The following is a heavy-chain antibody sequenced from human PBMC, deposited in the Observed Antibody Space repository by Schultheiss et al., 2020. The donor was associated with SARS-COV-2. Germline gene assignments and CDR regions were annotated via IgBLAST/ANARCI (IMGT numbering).Heavy chain of an antibody. Sequence: ASVKVSCKASGYSFTTYLMHWVRQAPGHGLEWMGMVNPSAGGTTYAQRFQGRVTMTTDTSTSTVSMDLSSLRSEDTAVYYCARVDSSSWCFDYWGQGTLVTVSS. J-gene: IGHJ4*02. CDR3: ARVDSSSWCFDY. V-gene: IGHV1-46*01. CDR2: VNPSAGGT. D-gene: IGHD6-13*01. CDR1: GYSFTTYL.